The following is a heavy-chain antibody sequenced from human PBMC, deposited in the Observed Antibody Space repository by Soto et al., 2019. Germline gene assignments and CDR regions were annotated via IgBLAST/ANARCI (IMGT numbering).Heavy chain of an antibody. J-gene: IGHJ6*02. CDR3: TTDRFHSYYMDV. CDR1: GFTFTNAW. CDR2: IKSKTDGGTR. Sequence: EVQLVESGGGLVKPGGSLRLSCAGSGFTFTNAWMNWVRQAPGKGLEWVGRIKSKTDGGTRDYAAPVKGRFTISRDDSETTLYPQMNRLKSDDTPVYYSTTDRFHSYYMDVWGQGTTVTLSS. D-gene: IGHD3-10*01. V-gene: IGHV3-15*07.